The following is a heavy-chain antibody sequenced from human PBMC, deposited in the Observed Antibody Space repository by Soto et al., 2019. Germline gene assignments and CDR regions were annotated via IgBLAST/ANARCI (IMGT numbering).Heavy chain of an antibody. CDR2: ISYDGSNK. J-gene: IGHJ6*02. Sequence: QVQLVESGGGVVQPGRSLRLSCAASGFTFSSYAMHWVRQAPGKGLEWVAVISYDGSNKYYADSVKGRFTISRDNSKNXLXRQMNSLRAEDTAVYYCARDKRLRYFDRYYYYGMDVWGQGTTVTVSS. CDR1: GFTFSSYA. D-gene: IGHD3-9*01. V-gene: IGHV3-30-3*01. CDR3: ARDKRLRYFDRYYYYGMDV.